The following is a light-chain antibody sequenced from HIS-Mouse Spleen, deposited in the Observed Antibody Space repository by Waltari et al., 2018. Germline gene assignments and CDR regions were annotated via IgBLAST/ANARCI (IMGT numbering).Light chain of an antibody. Sequence: QSVLTQPPSASGIPGQRVTIPCSGSSSNIGSNYVYWYQQLPGTAPKLLNYRNNQRPSGVPDRFSGSKSGTSASLAISGLRSEDEADYYCAAWDDSLSGPVFGGGTKLTVL. CDR2: RNN. CDR1: SSNIGSNY. V-gene: IGLV1-47*01. CDR3: AAWDDSLSGPV. J-gene: IGLJ3*02.